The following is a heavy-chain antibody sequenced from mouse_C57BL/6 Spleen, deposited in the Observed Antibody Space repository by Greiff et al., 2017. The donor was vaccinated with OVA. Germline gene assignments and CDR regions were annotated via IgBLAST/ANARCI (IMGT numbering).Heavy chain of an antibody. D-gene: IGHD2-2*01. V-gene: IGHV5-17*01. J-gene: IGHJ2*01. CDR2: ISSGSSTI. CDR1: GFTFSDYG. Sequence: EVQLQESGGGLVKPGGSLKLSCAASGFTFSDYGMHWVRQAPEKGLEWVAYISSGSSTIYYADTVKGRFTISRDNAKNTLFLQMTSLRSEDTAMYYCAREGGYTGYFDYWGQGTTLTVSS. CDR3: AREGGYTGYFDY.